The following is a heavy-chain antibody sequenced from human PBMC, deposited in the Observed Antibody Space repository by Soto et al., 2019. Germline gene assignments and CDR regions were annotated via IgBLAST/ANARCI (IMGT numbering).Heavy chain of an antibody. D-gene: IGHD2-2*01. CDR3: ARGGPYQLLXDFDX. CDR2: ISNNGVST. Sequence: EVQLVESGGILVQPGGSLRLSCVASGFSFSNYAMHWVRQAPGKGLEYVSAISNNGVSTYYANSVKGRFIISRDNSKNTLYLQMGSLRAEDMAVYYCARGGPYQLLXDFDXWGQGTLVTVSS. V-gene: IGHV3-64*01. J-gene: IGHJ4*02. CDR1: GFSFSNYA.